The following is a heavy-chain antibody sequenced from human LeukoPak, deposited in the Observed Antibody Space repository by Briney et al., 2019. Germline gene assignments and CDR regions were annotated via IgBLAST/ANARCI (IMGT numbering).Heavy chain of an antibody. V-gene: IGHV3-48*04. J-gene: IGHJ4*02. CDR3: ARDGQVGATSNLMIGFDY. D-gene: IGHD1-26*01. CDR2: ISSSGSTI. Sequence: PGGSLRLSCAASGFTFSSSAMSWVRQAPGKGLEWVSYISSSGSTIYYADSVKGRFTISRDNAKNSLYLQMNSLRAEDTAVYYCARDGQVGATSNLMIGFDYWGQGTLVTVSS. CDR1: GFTFSSSA.